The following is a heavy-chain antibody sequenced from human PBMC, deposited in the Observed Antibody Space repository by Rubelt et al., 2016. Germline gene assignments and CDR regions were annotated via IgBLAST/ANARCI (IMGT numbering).Heavy chain of an antibody. D-gene: IGHD5-18*01. CDR3: ARHPTALDIYYFDY. Sequence: QLQLQESGPGLVKPSETLSLTCTVSGASISSRSYFWGWIRQPPGKGLEWIGSTQYSGSTYYNAVLKSRATISVDTSKSQVSRKLSSVTAADTAVYYWARHPTALDIYYFDYWGQGTLVTGST. CDR2: TQYSGST. CDR1: GASISSRSYF. J-gene: IGHJ4*02. V-gene: IGHV4-39*01.